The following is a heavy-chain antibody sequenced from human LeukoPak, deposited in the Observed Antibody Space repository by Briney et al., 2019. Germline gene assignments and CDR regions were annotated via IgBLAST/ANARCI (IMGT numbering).Heavy chain of an antibody. D-gene: IGHD2-8*01. Sequence: GGSLRLSCAASGFTSSSYAMSWVRQAPGRGLEWVSAISGSGGSTYYADSVKGRFTISRDNSKNTLYLQMNSLRAEDTAVYYCAKVEEGVSDDFDYWGQGTLVTVSS. CDR1: GFTSSSYA. CDR2: ISGSGGST. CDR3: AKVEEGVSDDFDY. V-gene: IGHV3-23*01. J-gene: IGHJ4*02.